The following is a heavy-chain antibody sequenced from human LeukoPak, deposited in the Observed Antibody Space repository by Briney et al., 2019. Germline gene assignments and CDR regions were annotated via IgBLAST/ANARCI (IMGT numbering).Heavy chain of an antibody. D-gene: IGHD4-23*01. CDR3: AKASVTTAVLFDS. CDR1: GGSFSSYF. CDR2: MSNTGIT. Sequence: SETLSLTCTVSGGSFSSYFWNWIRQPPGQRLQWIGYMSNTGITKYNPSLKSRVTISADTSKNQFSLIANASSADTAVYYCAKASVTTAVLFDSWGQGTLVAVSS. J-gene: IGHJ4*02. V-gene: IGHV4-59*01.